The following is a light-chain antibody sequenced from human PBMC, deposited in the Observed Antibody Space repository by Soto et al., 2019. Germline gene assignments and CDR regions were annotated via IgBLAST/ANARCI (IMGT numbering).Light chain of an antibody. Sequence: QPVLTQSPSASASLGASVKLTCTLSRGYNSYSIAWHQQQPEKGPRYLMKVNSDGSHSRGDGIPDRFSGSSSGTERYLTISSLQSGDEADYYCQTWATGFWVFGGGTKVTVL. V-gene: IGLV4-69*01. CDR3: QTWATGFWV. J-gene: IGLJ3*02. CDR1: RGYNSYS. CDR2: VNSDGSH.